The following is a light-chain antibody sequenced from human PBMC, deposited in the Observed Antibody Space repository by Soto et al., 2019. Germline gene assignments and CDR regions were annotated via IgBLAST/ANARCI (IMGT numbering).Light chain of an antibody. Sequence: QSALTQPASVSGSPGQSITISCAGTNSDIGNYNFVSWYQQHPGKAPKLIIYEVNNRPSGVSNRFSGSKSGNTASLTISGLQADDDSHYYCTSYTTGSALVFGGGTKLTVL. CDR3: TSYTTGSALV. CDR2: EVN. V-gene: IGLV2-14*01. J-gene: IGLJ2*01. CDR1: NSDIGNYNF.